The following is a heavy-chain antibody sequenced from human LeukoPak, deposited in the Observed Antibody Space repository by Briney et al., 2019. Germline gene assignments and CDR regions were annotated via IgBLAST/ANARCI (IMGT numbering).Heavy chain of an antibody. J-gene: IGHJ4*02. CDR3: ARGAASRYCSGGSCYSGFV. V-gene: IGHV1-2*02. CDR1: GYTFTGYY. D-gene: IGHD2-15*01. Sequence: ASVKVSCKASGYTFTGYYMHWVRQAPGQGLEWMGWIDPNSGGTNYAQKFQGRVTMTRDTSISTAYMELSRLRSDDTAVYYCARGAASRYCSGGSCYSGFVWGQGTLVTVSS. CDR2: IDPNSGGT.